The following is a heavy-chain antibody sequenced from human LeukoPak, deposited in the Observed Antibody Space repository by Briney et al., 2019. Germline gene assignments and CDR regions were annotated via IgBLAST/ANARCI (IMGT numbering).Heavy chain of an antibody. CDR2: INHIRNT. V-gene: IGHV4-34*01. CDR3: TRGPYREERYSSGWYWFDP. CDR1: GGSFSGYY. J-gene: IGHJ5*02. D-gene: IGHD6-19*01. Sequence: SETLSLTCAVYGGSFSGYYWTWIRQPPGKGLEWIGEINHIRNTNYNPSLRSRVTISVDTSKNQFSLQLSSVTAADTAVYYCTRGPYREERYSSGWYWFDPWGQGTLVTVSS.